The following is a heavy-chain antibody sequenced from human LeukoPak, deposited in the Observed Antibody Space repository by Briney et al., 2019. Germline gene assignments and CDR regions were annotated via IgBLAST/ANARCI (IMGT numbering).Heavy chain of an antibody. J-gene: IGHJ6*02. CDR2: LSYDGGDK. V-gene: IGHV3-30-3*01. CDR1: QFIFTYYA. D-gene: IGHD4/OR15-4a*01. Sequence: GGSLRLSCAASQFIFTYYAIHWVRQALGKGLEWVTSLSYDGGDKHYADSVKGRFTVSRDSSKNTVYLQMNGLTTADTAVYHCGKDLAGGALDVWGQGTTVTVS. CDR3: GKDLAGGALDV.